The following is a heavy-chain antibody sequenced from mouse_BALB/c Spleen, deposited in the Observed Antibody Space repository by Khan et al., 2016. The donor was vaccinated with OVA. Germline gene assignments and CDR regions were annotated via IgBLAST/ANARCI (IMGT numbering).Heavy chain of an antibody. CDR2: ISSGGNT. V-gene: IGHV5-6-5*01. Sequence: EVELVESGGGLVQPGGSLKLSCEGSGLTFSNYAMSWVRQTPERRLEWVASISSGGNTYYSVGVKGRFTISRDNARNFLYLQMSSLRSEDTAMYYCARDYWFTYWGRGTLVTVSA. CDR1: GLTFSNYA. J-gene: IGHJ3*01. CDR3: ARDYWFTY.